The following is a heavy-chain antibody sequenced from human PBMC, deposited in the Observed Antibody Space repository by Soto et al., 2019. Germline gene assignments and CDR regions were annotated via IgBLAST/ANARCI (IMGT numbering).Heavy chain of an antibody. J-gene: IGHJ4*02. CDR2: IYYSGST. D-gene: IGHD4-17*01. CDR3: ARAYRVAFRRGDYAHFDF. V-gene: IGHV4-31*01. Sequence: QVQLQESGPGLVKPSQTLSLTCTVSGGSISSGGYYWSWIRQHPGKGLEWIGYIYYSGSTYYNPSLKSQVTISVDTSKNQFSLKMSSVTAADTAVYYCARAYRVAFRRGDYAHFDFWGQGTLVTVSS. CDR1: GGSISSGGYY.